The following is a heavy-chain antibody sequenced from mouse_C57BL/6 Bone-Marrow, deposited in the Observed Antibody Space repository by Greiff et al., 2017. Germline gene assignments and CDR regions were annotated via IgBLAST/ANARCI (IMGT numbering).Heavy chain of an antibody. CDR2: IYPRSGHT. Sequence: VKLMESGAELARPGASVKLSCKASGYTFTSYGISWVKQRPGQGLEWIGEIYPRSGHTYYNEKFKGKATLTADKSSSTAYMELRSLTSEDAAVYFCALRLRAMDYWGQGTSVTVSS. V-gene: IGHV1-81*01. D-gene: IGHD3-2*02. CDR3: ALRLRAMDY. CDR1: GYTFTSYG. J-gene: IGHJ4*01.